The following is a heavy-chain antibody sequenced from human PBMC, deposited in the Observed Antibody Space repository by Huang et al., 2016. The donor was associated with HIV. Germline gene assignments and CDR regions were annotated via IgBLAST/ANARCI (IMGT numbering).Heavy chain of an antibody. Sequence: QVQLVQSGAAVKKPGASVKVSCKASGYTFTTYDINWVRQATGQGLEWMKWMKPNSGNTGYAKKFEGRVTMTRNTSISTGYMELSSLTSDETAVYDGARSAGAVGARGPQDAVDVWGQGTMVTVSS. CDR2: MKPNSGNT. V-gene: IGHV1-8*01. CDR3: ARSAGAVGARGPQDAVDV. D-gene: IGHD1-26*01. J-gene: IGHJ3*01. CDR1: GYTFTTYD.